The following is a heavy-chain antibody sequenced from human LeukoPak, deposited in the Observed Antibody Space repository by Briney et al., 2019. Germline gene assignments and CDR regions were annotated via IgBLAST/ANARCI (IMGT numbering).Heavy chain of an antibody. CDR3: AKVQYSGYDMTLDS. J-gene: IGHJ4*02. Sequence: PGGSLRLSCAASGFTFSSYAMSWVRQAPGKGLEWVSAIGGSDTNTYYADSVKGRFTISRDDSKNSLFLQMDSLRADDTALYYCAKVQYSGYDMTLDSWGQGTLVTVSS. CDR1: GFTFSSYA. V-gene: IGHV3-23*01. CDR2: IGGSDTNT. D-gene: IGHD5-12*01.